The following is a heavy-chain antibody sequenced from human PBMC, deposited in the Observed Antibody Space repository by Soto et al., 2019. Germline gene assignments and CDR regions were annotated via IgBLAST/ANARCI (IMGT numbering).Heavy chain of an antibody. CDR1: GFTFSDYY. CDR3: AREEVSGWYYFDY. Sequence: QVQLVESGGGLVKPGGSLRLSCAASGFTFSDYYMSWIRQAPGKGLEWVSYISSSGGTIYYADSVKGGFTISRDNAKNSLYLQMNSLSAEDTAVYYCAREEVSGWYYFDYWGQGTLVTVSS. V-gene: IGHV3-11*01. D-gene: IGHD6-19*01. CDR2: ISSSGGTI. J-gene: IGHJ4*02.